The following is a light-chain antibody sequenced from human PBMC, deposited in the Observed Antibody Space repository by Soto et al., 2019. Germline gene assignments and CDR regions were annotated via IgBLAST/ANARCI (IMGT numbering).Light chain of an antibody. CDR1: QSVSSSY. V-gene: IGKV3-20*01. J-gene: IGKJ2*01. Sequence: EIVLTQSPCTLSLSPGERATLSCRASQSVSSSYLAWYQQKPGQAPRLLIYGASSRATGIPDRFSGSGSWTDFTLTINRLELESFAVYYCHHYGSSPYTFGQGTKLEI. CDR2: GAS. CDR3: HHYGSSPYT.